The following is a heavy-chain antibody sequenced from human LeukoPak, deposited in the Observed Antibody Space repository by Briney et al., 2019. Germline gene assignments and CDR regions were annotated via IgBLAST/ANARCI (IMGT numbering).Heavy chain of an antibody. V-gene: IGHV3-9*01. Sequence: GGSLRLSCAASGFTFDDYAMHWVRQAPGKGLEWVSGISWNSGSIGYADSVKGRFTISRDNAKNSLYLQMNSLRAEDTASYYCAKDPRGSYPQWGQGTLVTVSS. CDR1: GFTFDDYA. J-gene: IGHJ4*02. CDR3: AKDPRGSYPQ. CDR2: ISWNSGSI. D-gene: IGHD3-16*02.